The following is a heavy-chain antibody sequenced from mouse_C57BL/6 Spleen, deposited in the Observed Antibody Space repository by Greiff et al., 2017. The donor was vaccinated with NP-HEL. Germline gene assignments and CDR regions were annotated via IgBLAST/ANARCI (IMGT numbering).Heavy chain of an antibody. D-gene: IGHD3-3*01. V-gene: IGHV1-52*01. Sequence: QVQLQQPGAELVRPGSSVKLSCKASGYTFTSYWMHWVKQRPIQGLEWIGNIDPSDSETHYNQKFKDKATLTVDKSSSTAYMQLSSLTSEDSSVYYCARWGDGGSWFAYWGQGTLVTVSA. J-gene: IGHJ3*01. CDR3: ARWGDGGSWFAY. CDR2: IDPSDSET. CDR1: GYTFTSYW.